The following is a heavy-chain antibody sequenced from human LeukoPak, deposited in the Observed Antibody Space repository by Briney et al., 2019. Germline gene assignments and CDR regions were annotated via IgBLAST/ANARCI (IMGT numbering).Heavy chain of an antibody. J-gene: IGHJ4*02. CDR1: GGSISSGSYY. CDR2: IYTSGST. Sequence: SETLSLTCTVSGGSISSGSYYWSWMRQPAGKGLEWIGRIYTSGSTNYNPSLKSRVTISVDTSKNQFSLKLSSVTAADTAVYYCAREENGAPYYFDYWGQGNLVTVSS. V-gene: IGHV4-61*02. CDR3: AREENGAPYYFDY.